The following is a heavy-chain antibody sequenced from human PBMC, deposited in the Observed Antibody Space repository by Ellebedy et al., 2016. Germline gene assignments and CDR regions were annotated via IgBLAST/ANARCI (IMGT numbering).Heavy chain of an antibody. V-gene: IGHV3-33*01. J-gene: IGHJ6*03. CDR3: ARDRSEVLLWFGESYMDV. CDR1: GFTFNSYG. CDR2: IWYDGSNK. Sequence: GESLKISXAASGFTFNSYGMHWVRQAPGKGLEWVAVIWYDGSNKYYADSVKGRFTISRDNSKNTLYLQMNSLRAEDTAVYYCARDRSEVLLWFGESYMDVWGKGTTVTVSS. D-gene: IGHD3-10*01.